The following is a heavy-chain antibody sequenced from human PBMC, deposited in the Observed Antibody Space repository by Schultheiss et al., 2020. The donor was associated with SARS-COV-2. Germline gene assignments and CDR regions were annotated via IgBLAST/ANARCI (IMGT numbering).Heavy chain of an antibody. Sequence: SVKVSCKASGGTFSSYAISWVRQAPGQGLEWMGWINPNSGGTNYAQKFQGRVTITADESTSTAYMELSSLRSEDTAVYYCARDLGEQKGSAFDIWGQGTMVTVSS. CDR2: INPNSGGT. J-gene: IGHJ3*02. CDR1: GGTFSSYA. CDR3: ARDLGEQKGSAFDI. D-gene: IGHD3-16*01. V-gene: IGHV1-69*13.